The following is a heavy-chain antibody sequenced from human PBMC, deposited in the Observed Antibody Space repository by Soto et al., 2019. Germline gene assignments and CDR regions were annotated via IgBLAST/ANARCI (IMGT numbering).Heavy chain of an antibody. J-gene: IGHJ6*02. CDR2: IYYSGST. Sequence: SETLSLTCTVSGGSISSSSYYWGWTRQPPGKGLEWIGSIYYSGSTYYNPSLKSRVTISVDTSKNQFSLKLSSVTAADTAVYYCARRDYDSSGYYYVSYGMDVWGQGTTVTVSS. CDR3: ARRDYDSSGYYYVSYGMDV. V-gene: IGHV4-39*01. CDR1: GGSISSSSYY. D-gene: IGHD3-22*01.